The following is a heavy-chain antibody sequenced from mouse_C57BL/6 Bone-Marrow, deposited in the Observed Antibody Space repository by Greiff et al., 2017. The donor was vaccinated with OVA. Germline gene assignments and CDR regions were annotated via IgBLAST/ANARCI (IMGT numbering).Heavy chain of an antibody. CDR2: ISDGGSYT. Sequence: EVKLVESGGGLVKPGGSLKLSCAASGFTFSSYAMSWVRQTPEKRLEWVATISDGGSYTYYPDNVKGRFTISRDNAKNNLYLQMSHLKSEDTAMYYCARDRSRGYFDVWGTGTTVTVSS. CDR1: GFTFSSYA. V-gene: IGHV5-4*01. D-gene: IGHD1-1*01. J-gene: IGHJ1*03. CDR3: ARDRSRGYFDV.